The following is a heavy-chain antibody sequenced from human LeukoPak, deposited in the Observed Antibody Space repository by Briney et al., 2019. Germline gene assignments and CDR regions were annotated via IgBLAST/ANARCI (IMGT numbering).Heavy chain of an antibody. V-gene: IGHV1-18*01. CDR1: GYTFTSYG. D-gene: IGHD4-11*01. Sequence: ASVKVSCKSSGYTFTSYGISWVRQAPGQGLEWMGWSSAYNCNTNYAQKLQGRVTMTTDTSTSTAYMELRSLRSDDTAVYYCARDRNTVTTPLDYWGQGTLVTVSS. CDR2: SSAYNCNT. J-gene: IGHJ4*02. CDR3: ARDRNTVTTPLDY.